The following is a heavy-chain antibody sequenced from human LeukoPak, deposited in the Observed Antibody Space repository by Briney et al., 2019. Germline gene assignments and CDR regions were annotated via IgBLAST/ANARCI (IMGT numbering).Heavy chain of an antibody. V-gene: IGHV4-39*01. CDR1: GDSLGRSNTY. Sequence: SETLSLTCTVSGDSLGRSNTYWGWIRQTPGKGLEWLGTILHSGYTYNSPSLKSRVTMSVDSSKNQFSLSLSSVTAADTAVYFCARHRGGGGYHYMDVWGKGTTVIDSS. CDR2: ILHSGYT. D-gene: IGHD2-21*01. CDR3: ARHRGGGGYHYMDV. J-gene: IGHJ6*03.